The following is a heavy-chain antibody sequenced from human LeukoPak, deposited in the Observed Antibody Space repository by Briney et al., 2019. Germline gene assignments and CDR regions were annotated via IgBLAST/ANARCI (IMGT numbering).Heavy chain of an antibody. D-gene: IGHD7-27*01. CDR2: INHSGST. CDR1: GGSFSGYY. CDR3: ARVAQLGRYYYYMDV. J-gene: IGHJ6*03. V-gene: IGHV4-34*01. Sequence: SETLSLTCAVYGGSFSGYYWSWIRQPPGKGLEWIGEINHSGSTNYNPSLKSRVTISVDTSKNQFSLKLSSVTAADTAVYYCARVAQLGRYYYYMDVWGKGTTVTVSS.